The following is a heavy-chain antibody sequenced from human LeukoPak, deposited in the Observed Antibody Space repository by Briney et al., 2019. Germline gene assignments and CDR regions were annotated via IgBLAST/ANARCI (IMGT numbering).Heavy chain of an antibody. CDR1: GGTFSSYA. V-gene: IGHV1-69*01. CDR3: ARGRVAVAGTRGYYFDY. D-gene: IGHD6-19*01. CDR2: IIPIFGTA. Sequence: SVKVSCKASGGTFSSYAISWVRQAPGQGLEWMGGIIPIFGTANYAQKFQGRVTITADESTSTAYMELSSLRSEDTAVYYCARGRVAVAGTRGYYFDYWGQGTLVTVSS. J-gene: IGHJ4*02.